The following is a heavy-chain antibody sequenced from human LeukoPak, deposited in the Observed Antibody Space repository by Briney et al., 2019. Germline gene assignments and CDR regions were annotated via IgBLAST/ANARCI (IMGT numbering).Heavy chain of an antibody. Sequence: GGSLRLSCAASGLTFSDEYMSWIRQAPGKGLEWVSYISNTGDFIAYADSVKGRFTMSRDNAKNSLYLQMNSLRAEDTAAYYCVRGRGAGPGAHFDYWGQGTLVSVSS. CDR3: VRGRGAGPGAHFDY. CDR2: ISNTGDFI. V-gene: IGHV3-11*01. D-gene: IGHD3-10*01. CDR1: GLTFSDEY. J-gene: IGHJ4*02.